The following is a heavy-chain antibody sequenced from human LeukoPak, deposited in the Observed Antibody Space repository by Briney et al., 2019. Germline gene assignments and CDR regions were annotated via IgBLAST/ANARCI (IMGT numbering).Heavy chain of an antibody. CDR1: GFTFDDYA. J-gene: IGHJ4*02. CDR2: ISWSSGNV. V-gene: IGHV3-9*01. CDR3: AVPGGYSYGDY. D-gene: IGHD5-18*01. Sequence: PGRSLRLSCAASGFTFDDYAMHWVRQAPGKGLEWVSGISWSSGNVGYADSVKGRFTISRDNAKNSLYLQMNSLRAEDTAVYYCAVPGGYSYGDYWGQGTLVTVSS.